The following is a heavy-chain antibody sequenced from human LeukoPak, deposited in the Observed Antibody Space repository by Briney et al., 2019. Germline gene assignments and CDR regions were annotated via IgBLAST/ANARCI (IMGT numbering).Heavy chain of an antibody. D-gene: IGHD3-10*01. J-gene: IGHJ4*02. Sequence: SVKVSCXASGGTLSSYTISWVRQAPGQGLEWMGRIIPILGIANYAQKFQGRVTITADKSTSTAYMELSSLRSEDTAVYYCYGWFGETHSPRFDYWGQGTLVTVSS. CDR3: YGWFGETHSPRFDY. V-gene: IGHV1-69*02. CDR2: IIPILGIA. CDR1: GGTLSSYT.